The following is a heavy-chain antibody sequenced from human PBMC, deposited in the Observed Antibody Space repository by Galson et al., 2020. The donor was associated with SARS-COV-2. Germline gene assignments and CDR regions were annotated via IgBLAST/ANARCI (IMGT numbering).Heavy chain of an antibody. D-gene: IGHD1-26*01. CDR3: ARVRSGNYIYDY. J-gene: IGHJ4*02. CDR1: GYSFNSDW. V-gene: IGHV5-51*01. CDR2: IYPGDSET. Sequence: KIGGSLKISCKASGYSFNSDWIGWVRQMPGKGLEWMGIIYPGDSETRYSLSFQGQVTMSADKSINTAYLQWSSLKASDTAMYYCARVRSGNYIYDYWGQGTLVTVAS.